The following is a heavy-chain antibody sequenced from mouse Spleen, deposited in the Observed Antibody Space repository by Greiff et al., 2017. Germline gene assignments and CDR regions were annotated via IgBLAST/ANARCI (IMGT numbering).Heavy chain of an antibody. V-gene: IGHV1-22*01. CDR3: AREGSSLAMDY. Sequence: EVKLMESGPELVKPGASVKMSCKASGYTFTDYNMHWVKQSHGKSLEWIGYINPNNGGTSYNQKFKGKATLTVNKSSSTAYMELRSLTSEDSAVYYCAREGSSLAMDYWGQGTSVTVSS. J-gene: IGHJ4*01. CDR1: GYTFTDYN. D-gene: IGHD3-1*01. CDR2: INPNNGGT.